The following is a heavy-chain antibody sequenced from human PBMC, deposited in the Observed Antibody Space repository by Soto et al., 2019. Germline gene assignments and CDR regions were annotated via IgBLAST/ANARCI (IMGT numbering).Heavy chain of an antibody. CDR2: ISAYDGKT. CDR1: GGTFSSYA. Sequence: ASVKVSCKASGGTFSSYAISWVRQAPGQGLEWMGWISAYDGKTTYAEKFQGRVTLTTDTSTSTAYMELRSLRSDDTAIYYCARDPHEFWTSYWFDPWGQGTPVTV. D-gene: IGHD3-3*01. J-gene: IGHJ5*02. CDR3: ARDPHEFWTSYWFDP. V-gene: IGHV1-18*01.